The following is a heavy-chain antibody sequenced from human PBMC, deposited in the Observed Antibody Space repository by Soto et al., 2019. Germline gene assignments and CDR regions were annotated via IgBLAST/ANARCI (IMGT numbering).Heavy chain of an antibody. D-gene: IGHD3-22*01. Sequence: GGSLRLSCAASGFTFSSYGMHWVRQAPGKGLEWVAVISYDGSNKYYADSVKGRFTISRDNSKNTLYLQMNSLRAEDTAVYHCAKGHFYYYDSSGYYNDAFDIWGQGTMVTVSS. CDR3: AKGHFYYYDSSGYYNDAFDI. CDR2: ISYDGSNK. CDR1: GFTFSSYG. J-gene: IGHJ3*02. V-gene: IGHV3-30*18.